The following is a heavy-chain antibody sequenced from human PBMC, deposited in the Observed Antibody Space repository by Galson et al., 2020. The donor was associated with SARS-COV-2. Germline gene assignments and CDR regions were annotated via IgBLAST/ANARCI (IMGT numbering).Heavy chain of an antibody. CDR3: LKQGDPINQDY. J-gene: IGHJ4*02. Sequence: GESLKIACSASGFTVSSSYIIWVRKAPGKGLEWVPLMDPNEKRYYADSVKGRFTISRDNSRNTLFLQMNSLRDEDTDVYYCLKQGDPINQDYWGQGTLVTVSS. V-gene: IGHV3-53*01. D-gene: IGHD2-21*01. CDR2: MDPNEKR. CDR1: GFTVSSSY.